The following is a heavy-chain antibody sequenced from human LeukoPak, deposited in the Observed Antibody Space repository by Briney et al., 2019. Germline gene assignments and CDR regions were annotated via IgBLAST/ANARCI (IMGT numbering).Heavy chain of an antibody. D-gene: IGHD2-8*01. CDR2: IYYSGRT. CDR1: GGSISTYY. Sequence: PSETLSLTCTVSGGSISTYYWSWIRQPPGKGLEWIGYIYYSGRTNYSPSLQSRVTISVDTSRNQFSLRLISVTAADTAMYYCARSGTKTNGFDYWGQGTLVTVSS. J-gene: IGHJ4*02. CDR3: ARSGTKTNGFDY. V-gene: IGHV4-59*01.